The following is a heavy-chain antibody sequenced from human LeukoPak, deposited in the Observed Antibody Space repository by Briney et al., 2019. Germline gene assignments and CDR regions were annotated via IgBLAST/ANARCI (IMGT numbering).Heavy chain of an antibody. CDR1: GFTFSNYA. CDR3: ARAFWGGLDY. Sequence: GGSLRLSCAASGFTFSNYAMSWVRQAPGKGLEWVSAISGSGGNTYYADSVKGRFTISRGNSKNTLYLQMNSLRAEDTAVYYWARAFWGGLDYGAQGPLVPVPS. V-gene: IGHV3-23*01. D-gene: IGHD3-16*01. CDR2: ISGSGGNT. J-gene: IGHJ4*02.